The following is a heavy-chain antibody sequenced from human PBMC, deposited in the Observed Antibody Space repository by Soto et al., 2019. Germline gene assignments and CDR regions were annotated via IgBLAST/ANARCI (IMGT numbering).Heavy chain of an antibody. CDR1: GYNFNSYT. Sequence: QVQLVQSGAEVKKPGASVKVSCKASGYNFNSYTISWVRQAPGQGLEWMGRISAYNGNTNYAQKLQGRATMTTDTSTSTAYMELRSLRSHDTAVYHCARVVGALVHWFDPWGQGTLVTVSS. J-gene: IGHJ5*02. CDR2: ISAYNGNT. CDR3: ARVVGALVHWFDP. V-gene: IGHV1-18*01. D-gene: IGHD1-26*01.